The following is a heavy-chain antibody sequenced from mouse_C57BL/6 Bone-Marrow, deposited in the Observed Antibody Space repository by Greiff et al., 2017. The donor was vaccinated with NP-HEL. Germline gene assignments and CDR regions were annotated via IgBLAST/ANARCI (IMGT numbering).Heavy chain of an antibody. CDR1: GFTFSNYW. CDR2: IRLKSDNYAT. D-gene: IGHD2-3*01. V-gene: IGHV6-3*01. CDR3: TGDCYYEEEWFAY. J-gene: IGHJ3*01. Sequence: EVKLVESGGGLVQPGGSMKLSCVASGFTFSNYWMNWVRQSPEKGLEWVAQIRLKSDNYATHYAESVKGRFTISRDDSKSSVYLQMNNLRAEDTGIYYCTGDCYYEEEWFAYWGQGTLVTVSA.